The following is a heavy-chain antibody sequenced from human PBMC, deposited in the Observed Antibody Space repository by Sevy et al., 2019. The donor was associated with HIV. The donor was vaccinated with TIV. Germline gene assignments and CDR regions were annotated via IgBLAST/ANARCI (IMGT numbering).Heavy chain of an antibody. CDR2: VSGSAGST. Sequence: GGSLRLSCAASGFTFSTYTMTWVRQAPGKGLEWVSGVSGSAGSTYYADSVNGRFTISRDNSKKMVYVQMNSLRDEDTAVYYCAKGDRTFYGLDVWGQGTTVTVSS. CDR3: AKGDRTFYGLDV. J-gene: IGHJ6*02. V-gene: IGHV3-23*01. CDR1: GFTFSTYT. D-gene: IGHD2-15*01.